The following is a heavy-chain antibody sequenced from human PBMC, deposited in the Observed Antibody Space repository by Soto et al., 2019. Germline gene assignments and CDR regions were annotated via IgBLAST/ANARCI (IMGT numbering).Heavy chain of an antibody. Sequence: QVQLVQSGAEVKKPGSSVKVSCKASGGTFSSYASSWVRQAPGQWLEWMGGIIPIFGTANYAQKFQGRVTITADESTSTAYMELSSLRSEDTAVYYCASSVWAAAGTGAFDIWGQGTMVTVS. V-gene: IGHV1-69*12. J-gene: IGHJ3*02. CDR3: ASSVWAAAGTGAFDI. CDR2: IIPIFGTA. D-gene: IGHD6-13*01. CDR1: GGTFSSYA.